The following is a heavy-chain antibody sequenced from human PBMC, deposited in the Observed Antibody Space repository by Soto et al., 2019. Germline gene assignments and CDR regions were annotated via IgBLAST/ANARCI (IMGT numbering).Heavy chain of an antibody. CDR3: ARGIAAADMIDY. D-gene: IGHD6-13*01. Sequence: QLQLQESGPGLVKPSETLSLTCTVSGGSISSSSYYWGWIRQPPGKGLEWIGSIYYSGSTYYNPSLKSRVTISVDTSKNQFSLKLSSVTAADTAVYYCARGIAAADMIDYWGQGTLVTVSS. V-gene: IGHV4-39*01. CDR1: GGSISSSSYY. J-gene: IGHJ4*02. CDR2: IYYSGST.